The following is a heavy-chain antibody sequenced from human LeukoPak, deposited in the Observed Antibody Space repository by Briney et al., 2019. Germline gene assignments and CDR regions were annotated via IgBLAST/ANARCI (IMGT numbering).Heavy chain of an antibody. J-gene: IGHJ4*02. D-gene: IGHD2-8*02. V-gene: IGHV3-23*01. Sequence: GGSLRLSCAASGFTFSTFAMIWVRQPPGKGLEWVSGSGEIHYADSVRGRFTISRDNSKSTLSLQTNSLRAEATPIYPCATYRQVLLPFESWGQGTLVTVS. CDR1: GFTFSTFA. CDR3: ATYRQVLLPFES. CDR2: SGEI.